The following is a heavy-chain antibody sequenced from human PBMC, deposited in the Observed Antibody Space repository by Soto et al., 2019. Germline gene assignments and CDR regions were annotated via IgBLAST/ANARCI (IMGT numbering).Heavy chain of an antibody. CDR1: GFTFSSNG. Sequence: GGSLRLSCATSGFTFSSNGMSWGRQAPGKGLEWVSSISGSGGGTYYADSVKGRFTFSRDNSKNTLYLQMNSLRAEDTAVYYCAKFGMATTKRSPPYYIDYWGQGALVTVSS. D-gene: IGHD1-1*01. CDR3: AKFGMATTKRSPPYYIDY. J-gene: IGHJ4*02. CDR2: ISGSGGGT. V-gene: IGHV3-23*01.